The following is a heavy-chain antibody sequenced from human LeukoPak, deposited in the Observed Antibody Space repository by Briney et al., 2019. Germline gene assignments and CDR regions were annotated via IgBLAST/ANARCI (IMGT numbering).Heavy chain of an antibody. CDR3: AKEGWDCSSTSCYASYYYYMDV. V-gene: IGHV3-33*06. J-gene: IGHJ6*03. Sequence: GSLRLSCAASGFIFSSYGMHWVRQAPGKGLEWVAVIWYDGSNKYYAESVKGRFTISGDNSKNTLYLQMNSLRAEDTAVYYCAKEGWDCSSTSCYASYYYYMDVWGKGTTVTVSS. CDR1: GFIFSSYG. CDR2: IWYDGSNK. D-gene: IGHD2-2*01.